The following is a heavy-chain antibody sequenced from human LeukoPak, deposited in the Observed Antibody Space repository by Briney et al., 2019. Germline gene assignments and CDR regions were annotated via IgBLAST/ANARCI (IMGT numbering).Heavy chain of an antibody. Sequence: ASVKVSCKASGYAFTSYYMHWVRQAPGQGLEWMGIINPSGGSTSYAQKFQGRVTMTRDTSTSTVYMELSSLRSEDTAVYYCARDPYGDHDAFDIWGQGTMVTVSS. V-gene: IGHV1-46*01. D-gene: IGHD4-17*01. J-gene: IGHJ3*02. CDR2: INPSGGST. CDR3: ARDPYGDHDAFDI. CDR1: GYAFTSYY.